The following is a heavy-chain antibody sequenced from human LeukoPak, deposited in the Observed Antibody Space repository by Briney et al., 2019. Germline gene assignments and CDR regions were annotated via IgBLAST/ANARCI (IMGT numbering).Heavy chain of an antibody. CDR1: GYTFTVYY. J-gene: IGHJ5*02. V-gene: IGHV1-2*02. D-gene: IGHD6-13*01. Sequence: APVKVSCKSSGYTFTVYYMHWVRQAPGQGLEWMGWINPNSGGTNYAQKFQGRVTMTRDTSISTAYMELSRLRSDDTAVYYCARDRQLGDNWFDPWGQGTLVTVSS. CDR3: ARDRQLGDNWFDP. CDR2: INPNSGGT.